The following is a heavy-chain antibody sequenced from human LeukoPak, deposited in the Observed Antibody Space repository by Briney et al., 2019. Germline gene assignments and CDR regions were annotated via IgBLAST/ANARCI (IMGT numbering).Heavy chain of an antibody. Sequence: PSQTLSLTCTVSGGSISGHYWSWIRQPPGKGLEWIGHFYYSGSTNYNPSLKSRVTISVDTSKNQFSLKLSSVTAADTAVYYCARGGYSSGWYRFDYWGQGTLVTVSS. D-gene: IGHD6-19*01. J-gene: IGHJ4*02. V-gene: IGHV4-59*11. CDR2: FYYSGST. CDR3: ARGGYSSGWYRFDY. CDR1: GGSISGHY.